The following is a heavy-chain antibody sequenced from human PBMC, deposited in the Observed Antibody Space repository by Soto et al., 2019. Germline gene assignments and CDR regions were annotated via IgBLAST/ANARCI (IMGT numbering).Heavy chain of an antibody. V-gene: IGHV4-34*01. CDR1: GGSFSGYY. CDR3: ARGRLDV. CDR2: INHSGST. Sequence: PSETLSLTCAVYGGSFSGYYWSWIRRPPGKGLEWIGEINHSGSTNYNPSLKSRVTISVDTSKNQFSLKLSSVTAADTAVYYCARGRLDVWGKGTTVTVS. J-gene: IGHJ6*03.